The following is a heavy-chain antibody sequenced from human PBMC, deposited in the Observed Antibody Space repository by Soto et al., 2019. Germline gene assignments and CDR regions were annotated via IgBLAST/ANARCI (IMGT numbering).Heavy chain of an antibody. CDR2: ISYDGSNK. Sequence: LAYAASGLKFIGFARQRVLQEPGKGLEWVAVISYDGSNKYYADSVKGLFTISRDNSKNTLYLQMNSLRAEDPAVYYCARGDYDFWNGDSQDAFDIWAQGTMVTGSS. D-gene: IGHD3-3*01. CDR3: ARGDYDFWNGDSQDAFDI. V-gene: IGHV3-30-3*01. CDR1: GLKFIGFA. J-gene: IGHJ3*02.